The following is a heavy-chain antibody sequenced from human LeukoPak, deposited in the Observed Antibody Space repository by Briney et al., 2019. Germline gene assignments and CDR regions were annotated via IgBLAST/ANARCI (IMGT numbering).Heavy chain of an antibody. CDR3: ARGATSPDY. D-gene: IGHD2-2*01. V-gene: IGHV3-23*01. CDR2: ILGSAGIT. J-gene: IGHJ4*02. CDR1: GXTLRNYG. Sequence: GGSLRLSCAASGXTLRNYGMSWVRQAPGKGLEWVSGILGSAGITYYADSVKGRFAISRDNSKNALYLQMNSLTAEDTAVYYCARGATSPDYWGQGTLVTVSS.